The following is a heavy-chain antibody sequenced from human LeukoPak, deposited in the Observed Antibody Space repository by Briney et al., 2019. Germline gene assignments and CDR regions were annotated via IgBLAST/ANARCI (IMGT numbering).Heavy chain of an antibody. CDR1: GGSISSSNW. D-gene: IGHD6-13*01. Sequence: SETLSLTCAVSGGSISSSNWWCWGRQPPGRGLEWFGVIYHSGSTNYNPSLKSRVTISVDKSKNQFSLKLSSVTAADTAVYYCARGPAAARGAFDIWGQGTMVTVSS. V-gene: IGHV4-4*02. CDR2: IYHSGST. CDR3: ARGPAAARGAFDI. J-gene: IGHJ3*02.